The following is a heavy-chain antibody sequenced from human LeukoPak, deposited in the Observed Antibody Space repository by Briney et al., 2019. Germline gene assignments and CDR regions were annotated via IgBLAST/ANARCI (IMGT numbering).Heavy chain of an antibody. CDR3: ARGLYGSGSYYYYYYYYMDV. V-gene: IGHV4-59*01. CDR2: IYYSGST. Sequence: SETLSLTCTVSGGSISSYYWSWIRQPPGKGLEWIGYIYYSGSTNYNPSLKSRVTISVDTSKNQFSLKLSSVTAADTAVYYCARGLYGSGSYYYYYYYYMDVWGKGTTVTISS. CDR1: GGSISSYY. D-gene: IGHD3-10*01. J-gene: IGHJ6*03.